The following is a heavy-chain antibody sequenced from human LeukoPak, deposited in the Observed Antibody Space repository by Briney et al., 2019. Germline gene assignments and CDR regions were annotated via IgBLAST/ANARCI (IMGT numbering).Heavy chain of an antibody. D-gene: IGHD5-12*01. Sequence: GGSLRLSCAASGFTFTSYSLSWVRQAPGKGLEWVSSICSSGVTTYYADSVKGRFTISRDNSKNTLYLQMNSLRDEDTAVYYCVKDRPTWPIDYWGQGTLVTVSS. V-gene: IGHV3-23*01. CDR2: ICSSGVTT. CDR3: VKDRPTWPIDY. CDR1: GFTFTSYS. J-gene: IGHJ4*02.